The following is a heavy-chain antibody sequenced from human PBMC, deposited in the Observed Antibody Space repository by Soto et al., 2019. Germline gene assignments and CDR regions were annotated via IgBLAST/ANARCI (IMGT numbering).Heavy chain of an antibody. V-gene: IGHV7-4-1*01. CDR1: GYTFTSYA. Sequence: ASVKVSCKASGYTFTSYAMNWVRQAPGQGLEWMGWINTNTGSPTYAQGFTGRFVFSLDTSVSTAYLQICSLKAEDTAVYYCAREPPMSYDFWSGHIFDYYYYGMDVWGQGTTVTVSS. J-gene: IGHJ6*02. CDR2: INTNTGSP. CDR3: AREPPMSYDFWSGHIFDYYYYGMDV. D-gene: IGHD3-3*01.